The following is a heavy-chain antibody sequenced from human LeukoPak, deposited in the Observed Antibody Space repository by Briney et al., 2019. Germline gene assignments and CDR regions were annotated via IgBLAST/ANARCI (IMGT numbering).Heavy chain of an antibody. V-gene: IGHV3-30*02. CDR2: IRYDGSNK. Sequence: GGSLRLSCAASGFTFSSYWMSWVRQAPGKGLEWVAFIRYDGSNKYYADSVKGRFTISRDNSKNTLYLQMNSLRAEDTAVYYCAKEPHSGSYRDDAFDIWGQGTMVTVSS. J-gene: IGHJ3*02. CDR1: GFTFSSYW. CDR3: AKEPHSGSYRDDAFDI. D-gene: IGHD1-26*01.